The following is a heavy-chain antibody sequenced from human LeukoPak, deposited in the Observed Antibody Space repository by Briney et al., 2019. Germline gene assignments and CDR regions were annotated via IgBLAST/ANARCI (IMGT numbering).Heavy chain of an antibody. CDR1: GGSISSSSYY. CDR2: IYYSGST. J-gene: IGHJ5*02. V-gene: IGHV4-39*07. Sequence: PSETLSLTCTVSGGSISSSSYYWDWIRQPPGKGLEWIGNIYYSGSTFYNPSLKSRVTISVDTSKNQFSLKLNSVTAADTAVYYCARDGRGSGSSWFDPWGQGTLVIVSS. D-gene: IGHD3-10*01. CDR3: ARDGRGSGSSWFDP.